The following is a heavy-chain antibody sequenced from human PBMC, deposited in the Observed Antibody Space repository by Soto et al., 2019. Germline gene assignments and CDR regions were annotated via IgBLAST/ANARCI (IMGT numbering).Heavy chain of an antibody. CDR2: IIPIFGTA. J-gene: IGHJ6*02. CDR1: GGTFSSYA. Sequence: ASLKVSCKASGGTFSSYAISWVRQAPGQGLEWMGGIIPIFGTANYAQKFQGRVTITADESTSTAYKELSSLRSEDTAVYYFARVTMFRGVTTGAYYYYGMDVWGQGTTVTVSS. D-gene: IGHD3-10*01. V-gene: IGHV1-69*13. CDR3: ARVTMFRGVTTGAYYYYGMDV.